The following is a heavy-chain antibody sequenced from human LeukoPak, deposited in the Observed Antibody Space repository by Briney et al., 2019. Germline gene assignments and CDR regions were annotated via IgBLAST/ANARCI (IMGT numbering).Heavy chain of an antibody. J-gene: IGHJ4*02. CDR1: GLTLSGYW. CDR2: ISGSGGST. CDR3: AKSSYYDTSGSYREYYFDY. D-gene: IGHD3-22*01. V-gene: IGHV3-23*01. Sequence: GGSLRLSCSASGLTLSGYWMHWVRQAPGKGLEWVSAISGSGGSTYYADSVKGRFTISRDNSKNTLYLQMNSLRAEDTALYYCAKSSYYDTSGSYREYYFDYWGQGALVTVSS.